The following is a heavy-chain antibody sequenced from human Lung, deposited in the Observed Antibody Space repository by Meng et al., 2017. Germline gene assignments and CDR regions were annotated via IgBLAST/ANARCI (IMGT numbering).Heavy chain of an antibody. J-gene: IGHJ4*02. CDR3: ARESGYFEY. CDR1: GFTFFNYA. V-gene: IGHV3-23*04. Sequence: GELVGSGGGVVQPGRSLRRSCAASGFTFFNYAMNWVRQAPGKGLEWVSAISGSGPNTYYADSVKGRFTISRDNSKQTLFLQMNSLRAEDTAVYYCARESGYFEYWGQGILVTVSS. CDR2: ISGSGPNT.